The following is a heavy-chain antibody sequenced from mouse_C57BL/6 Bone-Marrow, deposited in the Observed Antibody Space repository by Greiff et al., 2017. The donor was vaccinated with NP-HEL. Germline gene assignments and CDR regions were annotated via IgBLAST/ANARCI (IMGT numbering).Heavy chain of an antibody. V-gene: IGHV6-3*01. CDR1: GFTFSNYW. D-gene: IGHD1-1*01. Sequence: EVKVEESGGGLVQPGGSMKLSCVASGFTFSNYWMNWVRQSPEKGLEWVAQIRLKSDNYATHYAESVKGRFTISRDDSKSSVYLQMNNLRAEDTGIYYCTPYGSSFYYFDYWGQGTTLTVSS. CDR2: IRLKSDNYAT. CDR3: TPYGSSFYYFDY. J-gene: IGHJ2*01.